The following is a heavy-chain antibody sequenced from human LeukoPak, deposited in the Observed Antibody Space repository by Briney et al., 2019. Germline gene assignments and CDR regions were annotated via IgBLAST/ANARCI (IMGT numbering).Heavy chain of an antibody. CDR3: ARNDQDYGHYDY. V-gene: IGHV3-11*04. Sequence: GGPLRLSCAASGFTFSDYYMSWIRQAPGKGLELVSYISSSGSTIYYADSVKGRFTISRDNAKNSLYLQMNSLRAEDTAVYYCARNDQDYGHYDYWGQGTLVTVSS. D-gene: IGHD4-17*01. J-gene: IGHJ4*02. CDR2: ISSSGSTI. CDR1: GFTFSDYY.